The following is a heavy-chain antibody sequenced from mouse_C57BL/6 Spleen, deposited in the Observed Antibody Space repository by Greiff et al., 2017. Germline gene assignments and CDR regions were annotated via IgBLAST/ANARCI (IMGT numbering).Heavy chain of an antibody. D-gene: IGHD1-2*01. CDR2: IDPEDGDT. Sequence: EVKLMESGAELVKPGASVKLSCTASGFNIKDYYMHWVKQRTEQGLEWIGRIDPEDGDTKYAPKFPGKATITADTSSNTAYLQLSILTSEDTAVDCCARDLPTRRLDYWGQGTSVTVSS. V-gene: IGHV14-2*01. CDR3: ARDLPTRRLDY. CDR1: GFNIKDYY. J-gene: IGHJ4*01.